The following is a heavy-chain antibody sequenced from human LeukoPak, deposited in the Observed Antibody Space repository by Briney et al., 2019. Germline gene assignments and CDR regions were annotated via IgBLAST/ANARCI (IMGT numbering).Heavy chain of an antibody. D-gene: IGHD3-3*01. CDR1: GYTFTSYD. V-gene: IGHV1-8*03. CDR3: ARIGLSGYLYYFDY. CDR2: MNPNSGNT. Sequence: GASVKVSCKASGYTFTSYDINWVRQATGQGLEWMGWMNPNSGNTGYAQKFQGRVTITRNTSISTAYMELSSLRSEDTAVYYCARIGLSGYLYYFDYWGQGTLVTVSS. J-gene: IGHJ4*02.